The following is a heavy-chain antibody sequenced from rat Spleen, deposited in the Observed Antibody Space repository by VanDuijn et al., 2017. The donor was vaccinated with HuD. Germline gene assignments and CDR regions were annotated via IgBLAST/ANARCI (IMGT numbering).Heavy chain of an antibody. CDR1: GFTFNSFA. D-gene: IGHD4-3*01. CDR3: ASAEFGVGWFAY. J-gene: IGHJ3*01. V-gene: IGHV5-25*01. Sequence: EVQLVESGGGLVQPGRSLKLSCAASGFTFNSFAMAWVRQAPKKGLEWVATITSGDGNTYYPDSVKGRFTISRDNATSTLYLQMDSLRSEDTATYYCASAEFGVGWFAYWGQGTLVTVSS. CDR2: ITSGDGNT.